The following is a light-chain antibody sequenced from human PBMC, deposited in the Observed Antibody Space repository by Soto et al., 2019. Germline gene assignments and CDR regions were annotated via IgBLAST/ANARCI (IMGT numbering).Light chain of an antibody. Sequence: EIVLTQSPGTLSLSPGERATLSCRASQSVSSSYLAWYQQKPGQAPRLLIYGASSRATGIPARFSGSGSGADFTLTISSLEPEDFALYYCQQHINWPLTFGGGTKV. CDR2: GAS. J-gene: IGKJ4*01. V-gene: IGKV3D-20*02. CDR3: QQHINWPLT. CDR1: QSVSSSY.